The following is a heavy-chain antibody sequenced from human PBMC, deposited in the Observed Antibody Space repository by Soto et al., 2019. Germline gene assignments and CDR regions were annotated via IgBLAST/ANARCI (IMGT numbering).Heavy chain of an antibody. Sequence: SETLSLTCAVYGGSFSGYYWSWIRQPPGKGLEWIGEINHSGSTNYNPSLKSRVTISVDTSKNQFSLKLSSVTAADTAVYYCARVVVVVVAATKRGYYYYYMDVWGKGTTVTVSS. D-gene: IGHD2-15*01. CDR3: ARVVVVVVAATKRGYYYYYMDV. CDR2: INHSGST. CDR1: GGSFSGYY. J-gene: IGHJ6*03. V-gene: IGHV4-34*01.